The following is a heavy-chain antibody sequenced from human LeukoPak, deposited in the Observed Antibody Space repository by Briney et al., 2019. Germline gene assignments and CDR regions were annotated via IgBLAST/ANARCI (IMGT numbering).Heavy chain of an antibody. CDR2: IYSSGSA. V-gene: IGHV4-59*08. J-gene: IGHJ4*01. Sequence: SETLSLTCTVSGASINNNFWTWIRQPPGKGLEWIGYIYSSGSANYNPSLKSRVIISGDTSKNQISLNLTSVTAADTALYFCARHRDYYDTWGHGTLVMVSS. CDR1: GASINNNF. D-gene: IGHD3-22*01. CDR3: ARHRDYYDT.